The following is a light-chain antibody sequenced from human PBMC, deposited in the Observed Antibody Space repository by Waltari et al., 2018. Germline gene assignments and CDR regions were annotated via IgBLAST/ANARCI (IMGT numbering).Light chain of an antibody. Sequence: EIALTQSPDFQSVLPKQQVTTPCRASHSIGSNLHWYQQKPYQSPTLLIKYASQSISGVPSRFSGSGSGTDFTLTIDSLETEDAAAYYCHQTSSFTRTFGQGTRLEIK. CDR1: HSIGSN. CDR3: HQTSSFTRT. J-gene: IGKJ5*01. V-gene: IGKV6D-21*02. CDR2: YAS.